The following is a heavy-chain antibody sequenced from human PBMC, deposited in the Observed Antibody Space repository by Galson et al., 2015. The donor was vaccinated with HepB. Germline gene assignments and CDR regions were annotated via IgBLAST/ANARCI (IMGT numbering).Heavy chain of an antibody. D-gene: IGHD6-19*01. CDR3: ARDRGSSSGETDY. J-gene: IGHJ4*02. Sequence: ETLSLTCAVSGVSISSSNWWSWVRQSPGKGLEWIGEIYHSGSTNYNPSLKSRVSISVDESKNQFSLKLTSVTAADTAVYFCARDRGSSSGETDYWGQGTLVTVSS. CDR1: GVSISSSNW. V-gene: IGHV4-4*01. CDR2: IYHSGST.